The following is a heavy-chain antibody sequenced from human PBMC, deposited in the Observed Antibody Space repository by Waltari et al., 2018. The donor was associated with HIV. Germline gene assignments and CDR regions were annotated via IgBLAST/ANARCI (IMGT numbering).Heavy chain of an antibody. CDR1: GFTFSSYS. CDR2: ISSSSSTV. CDR3: ARSREGNYITKVPFDY. Sequence: EVQLVESGGGLVQPGGSLRLSCAASGFTFSSYSMNWVRQAPGKGLEWVSYISSSSSTVYEADSVKGRFTISRDNAKNSPYLQRNSLRAEDTAVYYCARSREGNYITKVPFDYWGQGTLVTVSS. D-gene: IGHD3-10*01. J-gene: IGHJ4*02. V-gene: IGHV3-48*01.